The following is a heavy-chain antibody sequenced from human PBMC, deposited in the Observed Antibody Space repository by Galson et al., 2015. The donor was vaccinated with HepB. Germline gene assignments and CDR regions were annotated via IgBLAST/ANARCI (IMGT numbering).Heavy chain of an antibody. D-gene: IGHD3-16*02. CDR2: INPSGDRT. V-gene: IGHV1-46*03. CDR1: GYTFTRHY. Sequence: SVKVSCKASGYTFTRHYMHWVRQAPGQGLEWMGIINPSGDRTNYAQKFQGRLTTTRDTSTSTVYMELSSLRSEDTAVYYCTRDQELSQYYFDYWGQGTLVTVSS. J-gene: IGHJ4*02. CDR3: TRDQELSQYYFDY.